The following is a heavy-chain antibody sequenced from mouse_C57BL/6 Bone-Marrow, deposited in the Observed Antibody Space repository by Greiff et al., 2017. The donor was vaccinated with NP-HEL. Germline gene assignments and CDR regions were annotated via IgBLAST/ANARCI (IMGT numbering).Heavy chain of an antibody. J-gene: IGHJ4*01. CDR3: TSTAYAMDY. Sequence: VQLQQSGAELVRPGASVKLSCTASGFNFKDDYMHWVKQRPGQGLEWIGWIDPENGDTEYASKFQGKATITADTSSITAYLQLSSLTSEDTAVYYCTSTAYAMDYWGQGTAVTVSS. V-gene: IGHV14-4*01. CDR2: IDPENGDT. D-gene: IGHD1-2*01. CDR1: GFNFKDDY.